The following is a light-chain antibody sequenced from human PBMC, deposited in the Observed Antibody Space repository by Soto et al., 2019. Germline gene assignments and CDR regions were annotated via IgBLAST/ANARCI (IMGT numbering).Light chain of an antibody. CDR2: GSS. V-gene: IGKV3-15*01. CDR1: QGGSSN. J-gene: IGKJ4*01. Sequence: TTSAVALSLSPGERATSSCRAKQGGSSNVAWHQKQPGPAPRLLFYGSSTRATGIPGMCSGRGSGTEFTITISILQAEVFAVYCWQQYNNWLTFGGGTKVDIK. CDR3: QQYNNWLT.